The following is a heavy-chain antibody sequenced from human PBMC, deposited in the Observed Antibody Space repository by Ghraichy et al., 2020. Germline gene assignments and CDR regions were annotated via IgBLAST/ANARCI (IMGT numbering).Heavy chain of an antibody. CDR3: ARRASGGYHLDH. CDR1: GFIVSSHY. CDR2: IYTSGTT. D-gene: IGHD1-26*01. J-gene: IGHJ4*02. Sequence: GGSLRLPCSASGFIVSSHYMAWVRQAPGKGLEWAATIYTSGTTYYTDSVKGRFTISRDTSKNTIDLQMSGLRVEDTAVYFCARRASGGYHLDHWGQGTLVTVSS. V-gene: IGHV3-66*04.